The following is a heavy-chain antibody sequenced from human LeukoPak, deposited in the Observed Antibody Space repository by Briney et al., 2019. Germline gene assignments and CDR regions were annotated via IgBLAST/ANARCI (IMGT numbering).Heavy chain of an antibody. Sequence: SVKVSCKASGGTFSSYAISWVRQAPGQGLEWMGGIIPIFGTANYAQKFQGRVTITTDESTSTAYMELSSLRSEDTAVYYCASSTSPRVSMDVWGKGNTVTVSS. J-gene: IGHJ6*03. CDR3: ASSTSPRVSMDV. CDR2: IIPIFGTA. CDR1: GGTFSSYA. V-gene: IGHV1-69*05. D-gene: IGHD2-2*01.